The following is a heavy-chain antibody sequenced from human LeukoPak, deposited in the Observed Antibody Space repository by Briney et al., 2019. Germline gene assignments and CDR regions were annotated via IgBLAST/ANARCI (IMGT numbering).Heavy chain of an antibody. Sequence: SQSLSLTCSVSGDSVTSGGYYWTWIRQHPGKGLEWIGYVYYTGVTYYSPSLQSRVTISVDTSKNQLSLKLSAVTAADTAVYFCAREPRDFYWFETWGQRALGTVS. D-gene: IGHD1-14*01. CDR3: AREPRDFYWFET. CDR1: GDSVTSGGYY. CDR2: VYYTGVT. J-gene: IGHJ5*02. V-gene: IGHV4-31*03.